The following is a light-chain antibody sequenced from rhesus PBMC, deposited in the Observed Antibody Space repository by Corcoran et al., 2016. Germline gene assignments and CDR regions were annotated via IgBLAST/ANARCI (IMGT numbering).Light chain of an antibody. CDR1: QSVSSY. Sequence: EIVMTQSPATLSLSPGERATLSCRASQSVSSYVAWYQQQPEEAPRLLIYGASSRATCIPDRVSGSGSGTDFTLTISSLEPEDFAVYYCQQYSNWWTFGQGTKVEIK. J-gene: IGKJ1*01. V-gene: IGKV3S9*01. CDR3: QQYSNWWT. CDR2: GAS.